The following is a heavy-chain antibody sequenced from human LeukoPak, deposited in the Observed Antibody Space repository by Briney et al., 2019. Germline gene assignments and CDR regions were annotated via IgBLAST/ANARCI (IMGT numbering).Heavy chain of an antibody. Sequence: GGSLRLSCAASGFTFSSYSMNWVRQAPGKGLEWVSSISSSSSYIYYADSVMGRFTISRDNAKNSLYLQMNSLRAEDTAVYYCARTNGWFGEGYYYGMDVWGQGTTVTVSS. J-gene: IGHJ6*02. CDR2: ISSSSSYI. D-gene: IGHD3-10*01. CDR3: ARTNGWFGEGYYYGMDV. CDR1: GFTFSSYS. V-gene: IGHV3-21*01.